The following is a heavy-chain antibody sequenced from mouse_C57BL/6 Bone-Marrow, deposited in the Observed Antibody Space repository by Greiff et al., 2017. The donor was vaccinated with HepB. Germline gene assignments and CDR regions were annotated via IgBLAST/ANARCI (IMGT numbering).Heavy chain of an antibody. CDR1: GYSFTGYF. CDR2: INPYNGDT. J-gene: IGHJ2*01. D-gene: IGHD1-1*01. CDR3: ARDTTVVATGYFDY. Sequence: EVQLQQSGPELVKPGASVKISCKASGYSFTGYFMNWVKQSHGKSLEWIGRINPYNGDTFYNQKFKGKATLTADKSSSTAYMQLNSLTSEDSAVYFCARDTTVVATGYFDYWGQGTTLTVSS. V-gene: IGHV1-37*01.